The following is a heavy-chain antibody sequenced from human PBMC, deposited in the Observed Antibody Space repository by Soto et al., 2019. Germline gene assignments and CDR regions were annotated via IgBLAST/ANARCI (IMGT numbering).Heavy chain of an antibody. V-gene: IGHV1-58*01. D-gene: IGHD1-20*01. CDR1: GFTFTSSA. CDR3: ARQTGYNWNDRRASGMDV. J-gene: IGHJ6*02. Sequence: SVKVSCKASGFTFTSSAVKWVRQARGQRLEWIGWIVVGSGNTNYAQKFQERVTITRDKSISTAYLQWSSLKASDTAMYYCARQTGYNWNDRRASGMDVWGQGTTVTVSS. CDR2: IVVGSGNT.